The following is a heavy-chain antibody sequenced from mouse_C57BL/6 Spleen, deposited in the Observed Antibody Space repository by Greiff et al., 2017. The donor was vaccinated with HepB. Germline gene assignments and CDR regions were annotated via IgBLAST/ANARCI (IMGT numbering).Heavy chain of an antibody. D-gene: IGHD1-1*01. V-gene: IGHV1-85*01. Sequence: VQLQQSGPELVKPGASVKLSCKASGYTFTSYDINWVKQRPGQGLEWIGWIYPRDGSTKYNEKFKGKATLTVDTSSSTAYMELHSLTSEDSAVDFCARRDYYGSSYWYFDVWGTGTTVTVSS. J-gene: IGHJ1*03. CDR1: GYTFTSYD. CDR2: IYPRDGST. CDR3: ARRDYYGSSYWYFDV.